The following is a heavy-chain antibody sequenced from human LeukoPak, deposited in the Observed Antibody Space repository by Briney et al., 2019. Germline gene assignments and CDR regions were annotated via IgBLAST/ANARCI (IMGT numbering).Heavy chain of an antibody. Sequence: ASVKVSCKAFGYTFTGYYMHWVRQAPGQGLEWMGWINPNSGGTNYAQKFQGRVTMTRDTSISTAYMELSRLRSDDTAVYYCARYDYSNLDMAEYFQHWGQGTLVTVSS. CDR1: GYTFTGYY. V-gene: IGHV1-2*02. CDR3: ARYDYSNLDMAEYFQH. D-gene: IGHD4-11*01. J-gene: IGHJ1*01. CDR2: INPNSGGT.